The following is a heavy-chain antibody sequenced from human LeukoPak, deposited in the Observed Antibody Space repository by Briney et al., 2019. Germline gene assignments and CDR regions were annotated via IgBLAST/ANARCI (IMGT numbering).Heavy chain of an antibody. V-gene: IGHV3-7*01. J-gene: IGHJ4*02. Sequence: GGSLRLSCAASGIIFSDHWMTWVRQAPGKGLEWVATIKTDGRQIYYVDSVKGRFAISRDNAKNSLFLQMNSLRAEDTAVYYCAREGDGRFFDYWGQGTLVTVSS. D-gene: IGHD5-24*01. CDR3: AREGDGRFFDY. CDR2: IKTDGRQI. CDR1: GIIFSDHW.